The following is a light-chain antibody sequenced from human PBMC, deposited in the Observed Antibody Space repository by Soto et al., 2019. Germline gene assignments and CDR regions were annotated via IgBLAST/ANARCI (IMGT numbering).Light chain of an antibody. CDR3: SSYTSSSLGV. J-gene: IGLJ1*01. Sequence: QSALTQPASVSGSPGQSITISCTGTSSDVGGYNYVSWYQHHPGKAPKLMIYDVSNRPSGVSNRFSGSKSGNTASLTISGLQAEDEADYYCSSYTSSSLGVFGTGTKVTVL. V-gene: IGLV2-14*03. CDR2: DVS. CDR1: SSDVGGYNY.